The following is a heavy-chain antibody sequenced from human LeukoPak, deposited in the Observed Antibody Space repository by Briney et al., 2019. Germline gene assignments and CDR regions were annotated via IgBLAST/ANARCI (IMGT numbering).Heavy chain of an antibody. V-gene: IGHV3-15*01. CDR3: TTDPRNGYYFDY. D-gene: IGHD1-1*01. J-gene: IGHJ4*02. CDR2: IKSNTDGGAA. Sequence: GGSLRLSCAASGFPFSNAWMSWVRQAPGKGLEWVGRIKSNTDGGAADYAAPVKGRVTISRDDSKNTLYLQMNSLKSDDTAVYYCTTDPRNGYYFDYWGQGTLATTSS. CDR1: GFPFSNAW.